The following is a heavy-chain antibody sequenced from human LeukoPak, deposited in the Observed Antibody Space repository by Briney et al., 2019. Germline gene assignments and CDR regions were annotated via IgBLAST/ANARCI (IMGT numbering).Heavy chain of an antibody. CDR2: IYPGDSDT. J-gene: IGHJ4*02. CDR3: ARQSWRFGDRSFGY. CDR1: GYSFTSYW. D-gene: IGHD3-10*01. Sequence: GESLKISCKGSGYSFTSYWSGGVRQMPGKVLEWMGVIYPGDSDTRYSPSFQGQVTISADKSISTAYLQWSSLKASDTAMYYCARQSWRFGDRSFGYWGQGTLVTVSS. V-gene: IGHV5-51*01.